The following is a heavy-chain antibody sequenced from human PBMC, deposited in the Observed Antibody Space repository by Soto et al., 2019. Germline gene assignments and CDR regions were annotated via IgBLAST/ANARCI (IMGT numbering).Heavy chain of an antibody. CDR3: AGKPNALSYFDY. CDR2: IHHAGPT. D-gene: IGHD2-8*01. CDR1: GGSISSGGYY. J-gene: IGHJ4*02. V-gene: IGHV4-31*03. Sequence: SETLSLTCTVSGGSISSGGYYWTWIRQLPGEGLEWIAYIHHAGPTYYNPSLQSRITISVDTSQNQFSLKLNSVTAADTAVYFCAGKPNALSYFDYWGQGALVTVSS.